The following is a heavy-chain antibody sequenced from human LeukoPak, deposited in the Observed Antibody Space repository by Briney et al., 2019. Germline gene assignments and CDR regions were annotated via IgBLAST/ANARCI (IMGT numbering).Heavy chain of an antibody. CDR2: IYTSRST. D-gene: IGHD3-22*01. V-gene: IGHV4-4*07. CDR1: GGSISSYY. CDR3: ARDQLNYYDSSGSDDAFDI. Sequence: PSETLSLTCTVSGGSISSYYWSWIRQPAGKGLEWIGRIYTSRSTNYNPSLKSRVTMSVDTSKNQFSLKLSSVTAADTAVYYCARDQLNYYDSSGSDDAFDIWGQGTMVTVSS. J-gene: IGHJ3*02.